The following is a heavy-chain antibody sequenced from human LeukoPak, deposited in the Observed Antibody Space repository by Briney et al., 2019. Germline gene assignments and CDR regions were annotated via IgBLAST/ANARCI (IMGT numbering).Heavy chain of an antibody. J-gene: IGHJ5*02. CDR1: GGSISSYY. D-gene: IGHD3-3*01. V-gene: IGHV4-59*01. CDR2: IYYSGSG. CDR3: ARDLRYYDFWSGYYEPQNWFDP. Sequence: SETLSLTCTVSGGSISSYYWSWIRQPPGKGLEWIGYIYYSGSGNYNPSLKSRVTISVDTSKDQFSLKLSSVTAADTAVYYCARDLRYYDFWSGYYEPQNWFDPWGQGTLVTVSS.